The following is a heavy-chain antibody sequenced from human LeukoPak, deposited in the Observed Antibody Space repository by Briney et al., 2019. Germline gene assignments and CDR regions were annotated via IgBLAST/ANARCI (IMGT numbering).Heavy chain of an antibody. CDR1: GFTFSSYA. V-gene: IGHV3-23*01. Sequence: GGSLRLSCAASGFTFSSYAMSWVRQAPGKGLEWVSAISGSGGSTYYADSVKGRFTISRDNSKNTLYLQMNSLRAEDTAVHYCAREYCSSTSCYRSLSDAFDIWGQGTMVTVSS. CDR3: AREYCSSTSCYRSLSDAFDI. D-gene: IGHD2-2*01. CDR2: ISGSGGST. J-gene: IGHJ3*02.